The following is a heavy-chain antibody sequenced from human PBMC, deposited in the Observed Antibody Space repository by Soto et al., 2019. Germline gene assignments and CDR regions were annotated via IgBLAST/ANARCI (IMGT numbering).Heavy chain of an antibody. CDR2: IGTAGDT. V-gene: IGHV3-13*01. CDR3: ARAASYYYDSSGYPLDY. CDR1: GFTFSSYD. J-gene: IGHJ4*02. Sequence: GGSLRLSCAASGFTFSSYDMPCVRQAAGKGLEWVSAIGTAGDTYYPGSVKGRFTISRENAKNSLYLQMNSLRAGDTAVYYCARAASYYYDSSGYPLDYWGQGT. D-gene: IGHD3-22*01.